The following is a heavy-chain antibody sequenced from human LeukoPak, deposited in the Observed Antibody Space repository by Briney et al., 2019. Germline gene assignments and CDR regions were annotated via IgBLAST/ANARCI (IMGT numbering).Heavy chain of an antibody. V-gene: IGHV1-46*01. J-gene: IGHJ4*02. Sequence: ASVKVSCKASGYTFTSYYMHWVRQAPGQGLERMGIINPSGGSTSYAQKFQGRVTMTRDTSTSTVYMELSSLRSEDTAVYYCARDIRRVRDDSSGYEVDCWGQGTLVTVSS. CDR2: INPSGGST. CDR3: ARDIRRVRDDSSGYEVDC. D-gene: IGHD3-22*01. CDR1: GYTFTSYY.